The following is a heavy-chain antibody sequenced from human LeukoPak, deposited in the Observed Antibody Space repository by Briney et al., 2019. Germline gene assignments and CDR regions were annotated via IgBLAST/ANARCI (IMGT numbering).Heavy chain of an antibody. J-gene: IGHJ4*02. D-gene: IGHD2-2*01. Sequence: SGGSLRLSCAASGFIFSSYWMSWVGQTPGKGLEWVANIKRDGSEKYYVDSVKGRFTISRDNAKNSLYLQMNSLRAEDTAVYYCARIVPAACFDYWGQGTLVTVSS. V-gene: IGHV3-7*01. CDR1: GFIFSSYW. CDR2: IKRDGSEK. CDR3: ARIVPAACFDY.